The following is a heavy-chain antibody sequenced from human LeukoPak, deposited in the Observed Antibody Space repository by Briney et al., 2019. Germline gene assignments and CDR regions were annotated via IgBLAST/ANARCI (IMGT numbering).Heavy chain of an antibody. D-gene: IGHD4-17*01. J-gene: IGHJ6*02. CDR1: GFKFSSYG. CDR3: ARDAPQGNYGDYGYLDV. V-gene: IGHV3-30*03. Sequence: GGSLRLSCAASGFKFSSYGIHWVRQAPGRGLEWVAVIAYDGSHRKSADSVKGRATISRDNSMNTVLLQLNSVRPEDAAVYYCARDAPQGNYGDYGYLDVWGRETTVTVSS. CDR2: IAYDGSHR.